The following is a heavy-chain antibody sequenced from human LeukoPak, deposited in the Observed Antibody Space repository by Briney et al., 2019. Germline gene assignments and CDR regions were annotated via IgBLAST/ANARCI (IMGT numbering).Heavy chain of an antibody. CDR2: ISYDGSNK. CDR1: GFTFSSYA. CDR3: ARDLITMVRGVTNYYYGMDV. V-gene: IGHV3-30*04. J-gene: IGHJ6*02. Sequence: QPGGSLRLSCAASGFTFSSYAMSWVRQAPGKGLEWVAVISYDGSNKYYADSVKGRFTISRDNSKNTLYLQMNSLRAEDTAVYYCARDLITMVRGVTNYYYGMDVWGQGTTVTVSS. D-gene: IGHD3-10*01.